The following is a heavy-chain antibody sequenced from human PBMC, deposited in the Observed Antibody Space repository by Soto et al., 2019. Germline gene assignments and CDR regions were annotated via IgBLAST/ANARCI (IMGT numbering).Heavy chain of an antibody. V-gene: IGHV4-39*01. D-gene: IGHD2-2*01. J-gene: IGHJ6*02. CDR3: GRQPGHCGSTTCFGYYSVDV. CDR1: GGSISSSSYS. CDR2: IYYSGST. Sequence: QLQLQESGPRLVKPSETLSLTCSVSGGSISSSSYSWGWIRQPPGKGLEWIGTIYYSGSTHYNTSVEGRVALSAGTPNNQLSLRLSSVTAADTAVYYCGRQPGHCGSTTCFGYYSVDVWGQGTTVPVS.